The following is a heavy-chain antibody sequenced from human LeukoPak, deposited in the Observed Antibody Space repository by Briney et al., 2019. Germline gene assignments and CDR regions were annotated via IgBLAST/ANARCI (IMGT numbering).Heavy chain of an antibody. Sequence: GESLKISCKGSGYNFTPYWIDWVRQMPGKGLEWMGLIDPSDSYTNYSPSFQGHVTISADKSITTAYLQWSSLKASDTAIYYCARHDSGSYSVFDSWGQGTLVTVSS. CDR1: GYNFTPYW. CDR3: ARHDSGSYSVFDS. D-gene: IGHD1-26*01. V-gene: IGHV5-10-1*01. J-gene: IGHJ4*02. CDR2: IDPSDSYT.